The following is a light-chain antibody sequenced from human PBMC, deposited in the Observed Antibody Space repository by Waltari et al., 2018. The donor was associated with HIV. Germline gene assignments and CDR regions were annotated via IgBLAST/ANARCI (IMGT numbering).Light chain of an antibody. CDR2: DVT. J-gene: IGLJ2*01. V-gene: IGLV2-14*03. CDR1: ATDVGGYNR. Sequence: QSALSQPASVSGFPEPSITLSCTGTATDVGGYNRFSWYQQVPNQAPKLIIYDVTQRPSGVSSRFSGSKSGNTASLTISGLQADDEADYYCSSYTRSSTVIFGVGTKVAVL. CDR3: SSYTRSSTVI.